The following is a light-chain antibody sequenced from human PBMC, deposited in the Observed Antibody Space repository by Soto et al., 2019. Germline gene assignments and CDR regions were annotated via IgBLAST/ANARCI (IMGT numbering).Light chain of an antibody. Sequence: QSALTQPASVSGSPGQSITISCTGTSSDVGGYNHVSWYQHHPGKAPKLMIYDVSNRPSGVSNRFSGSKSGNTASLTISGLQPEDEADYYCCSYTTSNTRQIVFGTGTKLTVL. J-gene: IGLJ1*01. CDR1: SSDVGGYNH. CDR3: CSYTTSNTRQIV. V-gene: IGLV2-14*03. CDR2: DVS.